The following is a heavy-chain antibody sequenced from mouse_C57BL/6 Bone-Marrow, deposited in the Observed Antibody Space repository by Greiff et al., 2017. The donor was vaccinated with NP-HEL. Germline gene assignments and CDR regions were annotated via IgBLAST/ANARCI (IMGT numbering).Heavy chain of an antibody. J-gene: IGHJ1*03. CDR1: RYTFTSYT. CDR3: ARRRVVGGDWYFDV. V-gene: IGHV1-4*01. D-gene: IGHD1-1*01. CDR2: INPSSGYT. Sequence: QVQLQQSGAELARPGASVKMSCKASRYTFTSYTMHWVKQRPGQGLEWIGYINPSSGYTKYNQKFKDKATLTADKSSSSAYIKLSSLTSEDSAVYYCARRRVVGGDWYFDVWGTGTTVTVSS.